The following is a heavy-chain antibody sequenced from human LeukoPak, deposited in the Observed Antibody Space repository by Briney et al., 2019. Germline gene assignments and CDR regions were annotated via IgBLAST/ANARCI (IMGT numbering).Heavy chain of an antibody. Sequence: PGGSLRLSCAASGFTVSSNYMSWVRQAPGKGLDWVSVIYSGGTTYYADSVEGRFTISRDNSENTLFLQMDSLRVDDTAVYYCASQRGRSSGWFDYWGQGTLVTVSS. J-gene: IGHJ4*02. D-gene: IGHD6-19*01. CDR1: GFTVSSNY. V-gene: IGHV3-66*04. CDR3: ASQRGRSSGWFDY. CDR2: IYSGGTT.